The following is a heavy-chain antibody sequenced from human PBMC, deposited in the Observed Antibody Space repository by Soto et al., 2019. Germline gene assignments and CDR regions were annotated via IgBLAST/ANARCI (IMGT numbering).Heavy chain of an antibody. CDR3: AKDIPFLGGGDV. CDR2: ISYDGSNK. J-gene: IGHJ6*02. V-gene: IGHV3-30*18. CDR1: GFTFSSYG. Sequence: QVQLVESGGGVVQPGRSLRLSCAASGFTFSSYGMHWVRQAPGKGLEWVAVISYDGSNKYYADSVKGRFTISRDNSKNTLYLQMNSLRAEDTAVYYCAKDIPFLGGGDVWGQGTTVTVSS. D-gene: IGHD3-16*01.